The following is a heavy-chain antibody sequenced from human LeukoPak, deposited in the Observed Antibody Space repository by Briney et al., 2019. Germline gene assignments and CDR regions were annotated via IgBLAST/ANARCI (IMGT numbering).Heavy chain of an antibody. CDR1: GGSISSYY. J-gene: IGHJ5*02. V-gene: IGHV4-59*08. Sequence: SSETLSLTCTVSGGSISSYYWSWIRQPPGKGLEWIGYIYYSGSTNYNPSLMSRVTISVDTSKNQFSLKLSSVTAADTAVYYCARHHVLRYFDWSKNGWFDPWGQGTLVTVSS. CDR3: ARHHVLRYFDWSKNGWFDP. CDR2: IYYSGST. D-gene: IGHD3-9*01.